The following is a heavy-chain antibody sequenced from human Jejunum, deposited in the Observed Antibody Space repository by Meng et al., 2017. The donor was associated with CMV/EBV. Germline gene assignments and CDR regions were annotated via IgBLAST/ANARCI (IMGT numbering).Heavy chain of an antibody. D-gene: IGHD3-3*01. CDR2: ISAFSGNT. CDR3: ARDRAYWSASPLGLN. J-gene: IGHJ4*02. Sequence: SGYTFTEFGITWVRQAPGQGLECMGWISAFSGNTDYAQKFRGRVTMTTDTSTSTAYMELRNLRSDDTAVYYCARDRAYWSASPLGLNWGQGTLVTVSS. V-gene: IGHV1-18*01. CDR1: GYTFTEFG.